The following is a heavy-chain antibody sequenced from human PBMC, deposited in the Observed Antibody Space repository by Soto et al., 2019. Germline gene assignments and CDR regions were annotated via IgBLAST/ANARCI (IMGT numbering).Heavy chain of an antibody. CDR2: IYYSGRT. J-gene: IGHJ4*02. CDR3: ARQRTTVVTQAYFDH. D-gene: IGHD2-21*02. Sequence: PSETLSLTCIVPGESISSSSYYWGWIRQPPGKGLEWIGSIYYSGRTYYNPSFKSRVTISIDTSKNQFSLKLSSVTATDTAVYYCARQRTTVVTQAYFDHWGQGAMVTVYS. CDR1: GESISSSSYY. V-gene: IGHV4-39*01.